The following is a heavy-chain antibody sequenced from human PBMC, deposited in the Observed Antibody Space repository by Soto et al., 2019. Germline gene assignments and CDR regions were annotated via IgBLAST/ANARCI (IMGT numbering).Heavy chain of an antibody. Sequence: PSETLSLTCTVSGGSISSYYWSWIRQPPGKGLEWIGYIYYSGSTNYNPSLKSRVTISVDTSKNQFSLKLSSVTAADTAVYYCAGLGYSSSWDDYYYYMDVWGKGTTVTVSS. D-gene: IGHD6-13*01. CDR1: GGSISSYY. V-gene: IGHV4-59*08. CDR2: IYYSGST. CDR3: AGLGYSSSWDDYYYYMDV. J-gene: IGHJ6*03.